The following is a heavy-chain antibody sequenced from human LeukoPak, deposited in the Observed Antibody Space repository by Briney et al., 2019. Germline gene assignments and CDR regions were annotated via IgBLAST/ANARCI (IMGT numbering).Heavy chain of an antibody. D-gene: IGHD3-10*01. Sequence: GGSLRLSCTASAFTFSSYGMHWVRQAPGKGLEWVAVIWYDGSNKYYADSVKGRFTISRDNSKNTLYLQMNSLRAEDTAMYYCARSTMVRGVTYYYYYGMDVWGKGTTVTVSS. J-gene: IGHJ6*04. V-gene: IGHV3-33*01. CDR1: AFTFSSYG. CDR3: ARSTMVRGVTYYYYYGMDV. CDR2: IWYDGSNK.